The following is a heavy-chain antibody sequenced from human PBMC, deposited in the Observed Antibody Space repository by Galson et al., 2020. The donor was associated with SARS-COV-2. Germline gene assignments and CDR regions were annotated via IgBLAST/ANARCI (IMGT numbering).Heavy chain of an antibody. D-gene: IGHD2-15*01. CDR1: GFTFSDSY. J-gene: IGHJ6*02. CDR2: ISNNNSTI. Sequence: KIGESLKISCAASGFTFSDSYMSWIRQAPGKGLEWVSYISNNNSTIYYADSVKGRSTISRDNAKNSLYLQMNSLRAEDTAVYYCARDLYCSGGNCHAYGMDVWGQGTTVTVSS. V-gene: IGHV3-11*01. CDR3: ARDLYCSGGNCHAYGMDV.